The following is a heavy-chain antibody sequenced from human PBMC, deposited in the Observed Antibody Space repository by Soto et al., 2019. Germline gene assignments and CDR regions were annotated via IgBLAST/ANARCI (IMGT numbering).Heavy chain of an antibody. CDR2: IYTSGST. CDR1: GGSISRYY. D-gene: IGHD6-25*01. J-gene: IGHJ6*02. Sequence: SETLSLTCSPCGGSISRYYWSWIRQPAGKGLEWIGRIYTSGSTNYNPSLKSRVTMSVDTSKNQFSRKLSSVPAADTAVYYCARDQRWRNYYYYCMDVWGQGTTVTVSS. CDR3: ARDQRWRNYYYYCMDV. V-gene: IGHV4-4*07.